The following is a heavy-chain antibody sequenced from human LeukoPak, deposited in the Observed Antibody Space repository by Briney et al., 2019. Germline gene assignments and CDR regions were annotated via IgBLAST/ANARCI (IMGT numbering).Heavy chain of an antibody. V-gene: IGHV3-74*01. CDR2: INSDGSST. CDR1: GFTFSSYW. D-gene: IGHD1-26*01. CDR3: ARDLLGNSGSYLRHPNGPPFDY. Sequence: GGSLRLSCAASGFTFSSYWMHWVRQAPGKGLVWVSRINSDGSSTSYAASVKGRFTISRDNAKNTLYLQRNSLRAEDTAVYYCARDLLGNSGSYLRHPNGPPFDYWGQGTLVTVSS. J-gene: IGHJ4*02.